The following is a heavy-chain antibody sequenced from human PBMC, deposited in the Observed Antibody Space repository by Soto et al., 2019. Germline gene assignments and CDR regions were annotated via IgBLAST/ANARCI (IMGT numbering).Heavy chain of an antibody. Sequence: EVQLLESGGGLVQPGGSLRLSCAASGFTFSSYAMSWVRQAPGKGLEWVSAISGSGGSTYYADSVKGRFTISRDNSKNTLYLQMSSLRAEDTAVYYCAKGDRGSDEPPLFSPTVIFEYWGQGTLVTVSS. CDR2: ISGSGGST. J-gene: IGHJ4*02. V-gene: IGHV3-23*01. CDR1: GFTFSSYA. D-gene: IGHD1-1*01. CDR3: AKGDRGSDEPPLFSPTVIFEY.